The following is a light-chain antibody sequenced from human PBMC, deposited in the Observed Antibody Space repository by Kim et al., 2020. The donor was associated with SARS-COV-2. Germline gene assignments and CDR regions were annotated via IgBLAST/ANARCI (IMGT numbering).Light chain of an antibody. J-gene: IGKJ4*01. CDR3: QQRSNWRLT. V-gene: IGKV3-11*01. Sequence: LSPGERATLSCRASQSVSSYLAWYQQKPGQAPRLLIYDASNRATGIPARFSGSGSGADFTLTISSLEPEDFAVYYCQQRSNWRLTFGGGTKVDIK. CDR1: QSVSSY. CDR2: DAS.